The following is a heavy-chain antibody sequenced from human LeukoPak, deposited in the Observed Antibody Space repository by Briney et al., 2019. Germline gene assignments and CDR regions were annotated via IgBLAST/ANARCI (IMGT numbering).Heavy chain of an antibody. CDR2: IYYSGST. Sequence: SQTLSLTCTVSGASISSGDSYWSWIRHHPGKGLEWIRYIYYSGSTYYNPSLKGRVTISVDTSENQFSLNLSSVTAADTAVYYCARGHCNSSSCYLYYWFDPWGQGTLVTVSS. D-gene: IGHD2-2*01. J-gene: IGHJ5*02. CDR1: GASISSGDSY. V-gene: IGHV4-31*03. CDR3: ARGHCNSSSCYLYYWFDP.